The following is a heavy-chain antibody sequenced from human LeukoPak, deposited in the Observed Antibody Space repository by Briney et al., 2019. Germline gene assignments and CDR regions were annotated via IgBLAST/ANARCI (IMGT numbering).Heavy chain of an antibody. D-gene: IGHD6-13*01. CDR1: GFSLSSYS. J-gene: IGHJ4*02. V-gene: IGHV3-48*01. CDR2: ISSHSTTI. Sequence: GESLRLSCAASGFSLSSYSMNWVRQAPGKGLEWISYISSHSTTINYADSVKGRFTISRDNSKNTLYLQMNSLRGDDTAVYYCAKEGPDYSVAAGLEYWGQGTLVTVSS. CDR3: AKEGPDYSVAAGLEY.